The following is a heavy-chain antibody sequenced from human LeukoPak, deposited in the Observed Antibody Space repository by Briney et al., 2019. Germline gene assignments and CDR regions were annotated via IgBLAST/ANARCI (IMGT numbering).Heavy chain of an antibody. J-gene: IGHJ4*02. Sequence: SETLSLTCTVSGGSISSYYWSWIRQPPGKGLEWIGYIYYNGSTNYNPSLKSRVTISVDTSKNQFSLKLSSVTAADTAVYYCARRDCSSTSCYVGYWGQGTLVTVSS. CDR2: IYYNGST. V-gene: IGHV4-59*08. D-gene: IGHD2-2*01. CDR3: ARRDCSSTSCYVGY. CDR1: GGSISSYY.